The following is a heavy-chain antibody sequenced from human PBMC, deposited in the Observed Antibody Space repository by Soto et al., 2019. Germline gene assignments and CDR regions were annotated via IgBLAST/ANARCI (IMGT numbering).Heavy chain of an antibody. CDR1: GFTFSSYS. V-gene: IGHV3-48*01. Sequence: GGSLRLTCAASGFTFSSYSMNWVRQAPGKGLEWVSYISSSSSTIYYADSVKGRFTISRDNSKNTLYLQMNSLRAEDTAVYYCAKANNGGRVSRFDYWGQGTLVTVSS. CDR2: ISSSSSTI. D-gene: IGHD2-15*01. CDR3: AKANNGGRVSRFDY. J-gene: IGHJ4*02.